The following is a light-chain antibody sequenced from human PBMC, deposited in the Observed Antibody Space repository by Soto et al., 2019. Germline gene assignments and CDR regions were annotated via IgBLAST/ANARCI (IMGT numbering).Light chain of an antibody. Sequence: QSALTQPASVSGSPGQSITISCTGTSSDVGGYKYVSWYQQHPDKAPKLIIYNNNNRPSGVPDRFSGSKSVTSASLAITGLQADDEADYYCQSYDSSLSGVVFGGGTKLTVL. CDR2: NNN. J-gene: IGLJ2*01. CDR3: QSYDSSLSGVV. CDR1: SSDVGGYKY. V-gene: IGLV2-14*03.